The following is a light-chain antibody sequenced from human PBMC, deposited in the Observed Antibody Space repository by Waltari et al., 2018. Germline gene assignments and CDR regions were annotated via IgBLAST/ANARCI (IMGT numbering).Light chain of an antibody. CDR2: AAS. Sequence: DIQMTQSPSSLSASVGDRVTITCRASQSISSYLNWYQQKPGKAPKPLIYAASSLQSGVPSRFSGSGSGTDFTLTISSLQPEDFATYYCQQSYSTPGTLTFGGGTKVEIK. J-gene: IGKJ4*01. V-gene: IGKV1-39*01. CDR3: QQSYSTPGTLT. CDR1: QSISSY.